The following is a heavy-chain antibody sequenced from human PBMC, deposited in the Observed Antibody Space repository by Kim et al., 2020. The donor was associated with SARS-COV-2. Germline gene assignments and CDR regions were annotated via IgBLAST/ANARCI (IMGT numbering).Heavy chain of an antibody. CDR3: AKESSVVPPAATGGMDV. D-gene: IGHD2-2*01. J-gene: IGHJ6*02. CDR1: QFAFSNYA. Sequence: GGSLRLSCVASQFAFSNYAMSWVRQAPGKGLEWVSGISGSGGSTYYADSVKGRFIISRDNSNNSLHLQMDNLRAEDTAVYYCAKESSVVPPAATGGMDVWGQGTTVTVSS. V-gene: IGHV3-23*01. CDR2: ISGSGGST.